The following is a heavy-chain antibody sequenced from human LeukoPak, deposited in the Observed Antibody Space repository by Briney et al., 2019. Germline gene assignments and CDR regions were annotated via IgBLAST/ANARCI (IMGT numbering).Heavy chain of an antibody. CDR2: IKPDGSER. V-gene: IGHV3-7*03. CDR1: GLTFTDFW. CDR3: SGRDSSRSPRAY. D-gene: IGHD2-2*01. Sequence: GGSLRLSCAASGLTFTDFWMNWVRLAPGRGLEWLADIKPDGSERYYVDSVKGRFAISRDNAKNEVYLEMNSVRAEDTGVYYCSGRDSSRSPRAYWGQGTLVSVSS. J-gene: IGHJ4*02.